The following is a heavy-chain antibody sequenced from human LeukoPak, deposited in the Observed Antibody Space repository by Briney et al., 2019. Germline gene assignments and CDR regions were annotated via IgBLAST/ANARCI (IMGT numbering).Heavy chain of an antibody. D-gene: IGHD3-3*01. CDR1: GFTFSSYS. V-gene: IGHV3-48*01. J-gene: IGHJ4*02. CDR3: ARDIQYYDFWSGYLSGSRFDY. CDR2: ISSSSSTI. Sequence: GGSLRLSCAASGFTFSSYSMNWIRQAPGKGLEWVSYISSSSSTIYYADSVKGRFTISRDNAKNSLYLQMNSLRAEDTAVYYCARDIQYYDFWSGYLSGSRFDYWGQGTLVTVSS.